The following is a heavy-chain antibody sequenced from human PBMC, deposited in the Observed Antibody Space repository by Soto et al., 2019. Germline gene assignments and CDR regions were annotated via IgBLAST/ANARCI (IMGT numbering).Heavy chain of an antibody. Sequence: GSLRLSCADSGFTFSSNWMAWVRQAPGKGLEWVANIKQDGSETYYVDSVKGRFTISRDNAKNSLYLQMNSLRAEDSAVYYCARDAGYNRFDYWGQGTQVTVPQ. CDR3: ARDAGYNRFDY. J-gene: IGHJ4*02. CDR2: IKQDGSET. CDR1: GFTFSSNW. D-gene: IGHD5-12*01. V-gene: IGHV3-7*03.